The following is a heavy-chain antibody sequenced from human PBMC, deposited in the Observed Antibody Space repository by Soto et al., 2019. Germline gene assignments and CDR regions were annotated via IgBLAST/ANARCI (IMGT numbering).Heavy chain of an antibody. CDR2: IYNSGTT. J-gene: IGHJ4*02. CDR1: GVSISTYY. V-gene: IGHV4-59*01. CDR3: ARIPRGTAGDYFFDY. D-gene: IGHD2-21*02. Sequence: SETLSLTCTVSGVSISTYYWSWIRQPPGKALEWIGYIYNSGTTNYNPSLKSRVTMSVDTSKNQFSLKLSSVTAADTAVYYCARIPRGTAGDYFFDYWGPGTLLTVSS.